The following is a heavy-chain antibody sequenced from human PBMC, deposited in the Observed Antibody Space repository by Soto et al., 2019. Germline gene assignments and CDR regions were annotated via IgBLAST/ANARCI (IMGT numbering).Heavy chain of an antibody. CDR1: GFGFRSYG. V-gene: IGHV3-21*01. CDR2: ISSGSSDT. CDR3: ARVAY. Sequence: WGSLRLSCVASGFGFRSYGLHWVRQVPGKGLEWVASISSGSSDTWYADSVKGRFIISRDNAQNSLFLQMNTLRPEDTAMYYCARVAYWGPGTQVTVSS. J-gene: IGHJ4*02.